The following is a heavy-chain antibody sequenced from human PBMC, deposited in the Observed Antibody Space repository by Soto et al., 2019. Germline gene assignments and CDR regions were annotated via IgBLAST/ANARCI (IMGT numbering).Heavy chain of an antibody. CDR3: ARHRGREGYYYGMDV. CDR2: IDPSDSYT. J-gene: IGHJ6*02. Sequence: GESLKISCKGSGYSFTSYWISWVRQMPGKGLEWMGRIDPSDSYTNYSPSFQGHVTISADKSISTAYLQWSSLKASDTAMYYCARHRGREGYYYGMDVWGQGTTVTVSS. CDR1: GYSFTSYW. V-gene: IGHV5-10-1*01.